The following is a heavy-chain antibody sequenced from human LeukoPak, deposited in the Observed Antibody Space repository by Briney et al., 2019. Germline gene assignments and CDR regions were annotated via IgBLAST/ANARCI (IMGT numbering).Heavy chain of an antibody. CDR2: IKCKTDGGTV. CDR1: GLTFRNAW. CDR3: TTDPGDYEIY. J-gene: IGHJ4*02. Sequence: PGGSLRLSCAASGLTFRNAWLSWVRQAPGKGLEWVGRIKCKTDGGTVDYAPPVKGRFTISRDDSRNTLSLEMNSLKTEDTAVYYCTTDPGDYEIYWGQGTLVTVSS. D-gene: IGHD4-17*01. V-gene: IGHV3-15*01.